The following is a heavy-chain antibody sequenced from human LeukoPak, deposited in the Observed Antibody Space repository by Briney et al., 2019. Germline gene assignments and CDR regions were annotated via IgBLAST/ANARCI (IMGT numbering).Heavy chain of an antibody. CDR1: GSTFSDHY. J-gene: IGHJ4*02. V-gene: IGHV3-23*01. CDR3: AKEYSGYDFDY. Sequence: GGSLRLSCVASGSTFSDHYMDWVRQAPGKGLEWVAATSGSGGNTYYADSVKGRFTISRDNSKNTLYLQMNSLRAEDTAVYYCAKEYSGYDFDYWGQGTLVTVSS. CDR2: TSGSGGNT. D-gene: IGHD5-12*01.